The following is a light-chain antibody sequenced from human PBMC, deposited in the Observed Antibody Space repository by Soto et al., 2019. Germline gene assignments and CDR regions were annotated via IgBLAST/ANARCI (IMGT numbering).Light chain of an antibody. J-gene: IGKJ4*01. CDR3: QQANSFPLT. Sequence: DIQLTQSPSSVSASVGDRVSITCRASQGISSWLAWYQQNPGRAPKLLLYTGSSLQSGVPSRFSGTGSGTYFALTISSLQPEDVATYYCQQANSFPLTFGGGTKVEIK. CDR1: QGISSW. CDR2: TGS. V-gene: IGKV1-12*01.